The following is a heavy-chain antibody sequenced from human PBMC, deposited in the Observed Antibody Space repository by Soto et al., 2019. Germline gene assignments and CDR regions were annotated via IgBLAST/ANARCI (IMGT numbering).Heavy chain of an antibody. CDR3: VGSFLGVGDAFDI. J-gene: IGHJ3*02. CDR2: ISNGGITV. CDR1: AFAFRDYY. Sequence: GGSLRLSCAASAFAFRDYYMSSIRQAAGKGLEWVAYISNGGITVYYADSVNGRFTISRDKSRNSMSLQMKSLRVDDTAVYYCVGSFLGVGDAFDIWGEGTTVTVSS. D-gene: IGHD3-10*01. V-gene: IGHV3-11*01.